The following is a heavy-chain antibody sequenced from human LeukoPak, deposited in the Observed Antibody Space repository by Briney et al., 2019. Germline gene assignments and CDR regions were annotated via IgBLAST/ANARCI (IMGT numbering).Heavy chain of an antibody. CDR1: GGTFSSYA. D-gene: IGHD2-15*01. Sequence: GASVKVSCKASGGTFSSYAISWVRQAPGQGLEWMGGIIPIFGTANYAQKFQGRVTMTRDTSTSTAYMELRSLRSDDTAVYYCARGAGGLDYPYYYGMDVWGQGTTVTVSS. V-gene: IGHV1-69*05. J-gene: IGHJ6*02. CDR3: ARGAGGLDYPYYYGMDV. CDR2: IIPIFGTA.